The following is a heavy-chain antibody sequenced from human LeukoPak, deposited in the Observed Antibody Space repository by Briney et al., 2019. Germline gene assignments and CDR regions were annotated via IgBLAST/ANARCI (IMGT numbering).Heavy chain of an antibody. CDR2: MNPNSGNT. V-gene: IGHV1-8*01. J-gene: IGHJ6*02. Sequence: GASVKVSCKASGYTFTSYDINWVRQATGQGLEWMGWMNPNSGNTGYAQKFQGRVTMTRNTSISTAYMELSSLRSEDTAVYYCARRWGDFWSGYFYYYYYGMDVWGQGTTVTVSS. CDR1: GYTFTSYD. D-gene: IGHD3-3*01. CDR3: ARRWGDFWSGYFYYYYYGMDV.